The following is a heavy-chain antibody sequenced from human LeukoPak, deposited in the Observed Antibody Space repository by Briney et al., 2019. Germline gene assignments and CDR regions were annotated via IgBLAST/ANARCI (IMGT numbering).Heavy chain of an antibody. CDR3: ARPGQRGYNSNFDY. CDR2: IYPGDSDT. V-gene: IGHV5-51*01. CDR1: GYSFTSYW. J-gene: IGHJ4*02. D-gene: IGHD5-18*01. Sequence: KISCKGSGYSFTSYWIAWVRQMPGKGLEWMGIIYPGDSDTRYSPSFQGQVTISADKAISTAYLQWSSLKAPDTAMHCCARPGQRGYNSNFDYWGQGTLVTVSS.